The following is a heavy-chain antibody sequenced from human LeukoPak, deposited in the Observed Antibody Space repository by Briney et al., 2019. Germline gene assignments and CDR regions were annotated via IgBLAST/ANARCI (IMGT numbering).Heavy chain of an antibody. CDR3: ARPPYS. V-gene: IGHV3-53*01. J-gene: IGHJ4*02. CDR1: GFNVTTTH. D-gene: IGHD5-12*01. CDR2: IYSGGGT. Sequence: GGSLRLSCAVSGFNVTTTHMTWVRQAPGKGLEWVSFIYSGGGTDYAESVKGRFTISRDNSKNALYLQMNSLRVEDTAMFYCARPPYSWGQGTLVTVSS.